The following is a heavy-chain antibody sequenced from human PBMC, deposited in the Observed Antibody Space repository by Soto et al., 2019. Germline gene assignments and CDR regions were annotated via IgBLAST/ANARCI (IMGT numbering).Heavy chain of an antibody. CDR3: ARDGYFGRFQH. Sequence: PGGSLRLSCAASGFIFSSYSMGWVRQAPGKGLEWVSYISSSSGTIYYADSVKGRFTIYRDNAKNSLYLQMNSLRAEDTAVYYCARDGYFGRFQHWGQGTLVTVS. CDR1: GFIFSSYS. V-gene: IGHV3-48*01. D-gene: IGHD3-10*01. CDR2: ISSSSGTI. J-gene: IGHJ1*01.